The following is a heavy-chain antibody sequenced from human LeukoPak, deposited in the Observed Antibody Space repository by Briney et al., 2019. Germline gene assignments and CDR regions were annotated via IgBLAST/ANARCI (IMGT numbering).Heavy chain of an antibody. CDR3: ARDRHTQPFDP. V-gene: IGHV4-61*02. Sequence: SETLSLTCTVSDYSISSGYYWSWIRQPAGKGLEWIGRIYTSGSTNYNPSLKSRVTISVDTSKNQFSLKLSSVTAADTAVYYCARDRHTQPFDPWGQGTLVTVSS. CDR2: IYTSGST. J-gene: IGHJ5*02. CDR1: DYSISSGYY.